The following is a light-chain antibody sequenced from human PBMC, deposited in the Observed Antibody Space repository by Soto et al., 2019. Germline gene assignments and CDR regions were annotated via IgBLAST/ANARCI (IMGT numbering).Light chain of an antibody. CDR2: TAS. J-gene: IGKJ1*01. CDR3: QQYNSYSWT. V-gene: IGKV1-5*01. Sequence: VQMTQSPSALSASVGDRVTITCRASESVITYLNWYRQKPGKAPNLLIHTASTLESGVPSRFSGSGSGTEFTLTISSLQPDDFATYDRQQYNSYSWTFGQGTKVDIK. CDR1: ESVITY.